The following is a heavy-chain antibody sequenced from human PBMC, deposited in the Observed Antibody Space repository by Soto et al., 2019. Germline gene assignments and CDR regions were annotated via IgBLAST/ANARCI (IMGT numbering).Heavy chain of an antibody. V-gene: IGHV4-31*03. CDR3: AREFRHYYDGSGYYPP. CDR2: IYYSGST. D-gene: IGHD3-22*01. CDR1: GGSISSGGYY. J-gene: IGHJ5*02. Sequence: PSETLSLTCTVSGGSISSGGYYWSWIRQHPGKGLEWIGYIYYSGSTYYNPSLKSRVTISVDTSKNQFSLKLSSVTAADTAVYYCAREFRHYYDGSGYYPPLGQATMVHFSS.